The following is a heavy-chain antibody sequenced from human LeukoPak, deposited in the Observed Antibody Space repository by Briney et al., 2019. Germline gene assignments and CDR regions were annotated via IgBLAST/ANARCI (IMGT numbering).Heavy chain of an antibody. CDR2: FSYSGST. CDR1: GVSISDYH. V-gene: IGHV4-59*01. CDR3: ARMYSGTSYYFDF. D-gene: IGHD1-26*01. Sequence: SETLSLTCSVSGVSISDYHWVWIRQPPAKGLEWMGYFSYSGSTRYNPSLKSRVTMSVDTSKNQFSLRLNSVAAADTAVYYCARMYSGTSYYFDFWGQGTLVTVSS. J-gene: IGHJ4*02.